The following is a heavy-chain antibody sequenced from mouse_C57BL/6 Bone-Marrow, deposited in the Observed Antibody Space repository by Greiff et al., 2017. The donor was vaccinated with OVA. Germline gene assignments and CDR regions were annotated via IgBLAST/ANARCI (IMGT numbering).Heavy chain of an antibody. V-gene: IGHV1-82*01. CDR1: GYAFSSSW. CDR3: APYYYGSSPYWYFDV. CDR2: IYPGDGDT. D-gene: IGHD1-1*01. Sequence: QVQLQQSGPELVKPGASVKISCKASGYAFSSSWMNWVKQRPGKGLEWIGRIYPGDGDTNYNGKFKGKATLTADKSSSTAYMQLSSLTSEDSAVYVCAPYYYGSSPYWYFDVWGTGTTVTVSS. J-gene: IGHJ1*03.